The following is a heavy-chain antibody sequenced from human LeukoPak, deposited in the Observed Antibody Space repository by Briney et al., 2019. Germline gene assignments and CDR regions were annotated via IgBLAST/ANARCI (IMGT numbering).Heavy chain of an antibody. D-gene: IGHD6-13*01. Sequence: GGSLRLSCAASGFTFSSYAMHWVRQAPGKGLEWVAVISYDGSNKYYADSVKGRFTISRDNSKNTLYLQMNSLRAEDTAVYYCARDWGISSSWSLFDYWGQGTLVTVSS. CDR2: ISYDGSNK. CDR1: GFTFSSYA. V-gene: IGHV3-30-3*01. CDR3: ARDWGISSSWSLFDY. J-gene: IGHJ4*02.